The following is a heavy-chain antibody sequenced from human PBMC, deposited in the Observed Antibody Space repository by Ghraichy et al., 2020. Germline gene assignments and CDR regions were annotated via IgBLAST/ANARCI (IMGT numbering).Heavy chain of an antibody. CDR1: GGSISSYY. V-gene: IGHV4-4*09. CDR2: IYTSGST. Sequence: ETLSLTCTVSGGSISSYYWSWIRQPPGKGLEWIGYIYTSGSTNYNPSLKSRVTISVDTSKNQFSLKLSSVTAADTAVYYCARGPYYYDTDYWGQGTLVTVSS. CDR3: ARGPYYYDTDY. J-gene: IGHJ4*02. D-gene: IGHD3-22*01.